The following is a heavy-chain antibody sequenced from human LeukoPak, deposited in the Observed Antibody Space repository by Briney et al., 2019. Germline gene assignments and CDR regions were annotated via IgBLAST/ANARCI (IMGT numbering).Heavy chain of an antibody. V-gene: IGHV1-3*03. D-gene: IGHD3-10*01. CDR2: INAGNGNT. CDR1: GYTFTSYA. Sequence: GASVKVSCKASGYTFTSYAMHWVRQAPGQRLEWMGWINAGNGNTKYSQEFQGRVTITRDTSASTAYMELSSLRSEDMAVYYCARDQGAWFGEIAYYFDYWGQGTLVTVSS. CDR3: ARDQGAWFGEIAYYFDY. J-gene: IGHJ4*02.